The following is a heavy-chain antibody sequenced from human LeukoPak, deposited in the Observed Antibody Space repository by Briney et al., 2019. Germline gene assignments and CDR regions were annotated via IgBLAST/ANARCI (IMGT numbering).Heavy chain of an antibody. V-gene: IGHV4-39*01. D-gene: IGHD2-15*01. CDR2: LYYSGST. Sequence: KPSETLSLTCTVSGGSISSSSYFWGWIRQPPGNGLEWMGNLYYSGSTYYNPSLKSRVTISVDTSKNQFSLKLSSVTAADTAVYYCARQVLSYCSGGSCYGGNVDYWGQGTLVTVSS. J-gene: IGHJ4*02. CDR3: ARQVLSYCSGGSCYGGNVDY. CDR1: GGSISSSSYF.